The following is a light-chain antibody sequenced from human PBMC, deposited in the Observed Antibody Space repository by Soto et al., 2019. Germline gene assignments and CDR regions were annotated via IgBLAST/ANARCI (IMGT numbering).Light chain of an antibody. Sequence: DTVMTQSPLTLPVTPGEPASISCRSSQSLLHSDGYNYLDWYLQKPGQSPQVLVYLGSNRASGVPDRFSGSGSGTDFTLRISRVAAEDVGVYYCMQALQTPPTFGQGTKVEIK. CDR1: QSLLHSDGYNY. J-gene: IGKJ1*01. V-gene: IGKV2-28*01. CDR2: LGS. CDR3: MQALQTPPT.